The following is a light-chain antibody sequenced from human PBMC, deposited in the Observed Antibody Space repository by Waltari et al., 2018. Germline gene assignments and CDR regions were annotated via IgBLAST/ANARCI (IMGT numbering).Light chain of an antibody. CDR1: SSDVGGYNY. Sequence: QSALTQPASVSGSPGQSITISCTGTSSDVGGYNYISWYQQHPGKAPKLMIYDVSNRASGFSDRFSCSKSGNSASLTISGLQAEDEADYYCSSYTNSNTLVFGGGTNLTVL. J-gene: IGLJ2*01. V-gene: IGLV2-14*03. CDR3: SSYTNSNTLV. CDR2: DVS.